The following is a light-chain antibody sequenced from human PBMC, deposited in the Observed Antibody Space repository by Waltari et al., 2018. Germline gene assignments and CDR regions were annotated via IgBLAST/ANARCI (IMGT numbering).Light chain of an antibody. CDR2: VAS. CDR1: KHIANY. Sequence: DIQMTQSPSSLSASVGHTVTISCRASKHIANYLAWYQVRRGKSHRLLIYVASRLQSGVPSRFSGSGFGTDFTLTITSLQPEDIATYYCQTYKTVPLTFGGGTKVEIK. V-gene: IGKV1-27*01. J-gene: IGKJ4*01. CDR3: QTYKTVPLT.